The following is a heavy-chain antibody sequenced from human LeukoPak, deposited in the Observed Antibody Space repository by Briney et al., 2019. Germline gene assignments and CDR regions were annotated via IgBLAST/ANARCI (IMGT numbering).Heavy chain of an antibody. Sequence: ASVKVSCKASGYTFTGYYMHWVRQAPGQGHEWMGWINPNSGGTNYAQKFQGRVTMTRDTSISTAYMELSRLRSDDTAVYYCARDCGGDCYDAFDIWGQGTMVTVSS. D-gene: IGHD2-21*02. CDR2: INPNSGGT. CDR3: ARDCGGDCYDAFDI. J-gene: IGHJ3*02. V-gene: IGHV1-2*02. CDR1: GYTFTGYY.